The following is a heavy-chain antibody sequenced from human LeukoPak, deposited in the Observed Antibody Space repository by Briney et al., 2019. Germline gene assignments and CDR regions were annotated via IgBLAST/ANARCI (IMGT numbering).Heavy chain of an antibody. CDR2: IYYSGST. Sequence: SETLSLTCTVSGGSISSYYWSWIRQPPGKGLEWIGYIYYSGSTNYNPSLKSRVTISVDTSKNQFSLKLSSVTAADTAVYYCARSGEDYGDYVGYLDLCGRGTLVTVSS. J-gene: IGHJ2*01. CDR3: ARSGEDYGDYVGYLDL. CDR1: GGSISSYY. D-gene: IGHD4-17*01. V-gene: IGHV4-59*01.